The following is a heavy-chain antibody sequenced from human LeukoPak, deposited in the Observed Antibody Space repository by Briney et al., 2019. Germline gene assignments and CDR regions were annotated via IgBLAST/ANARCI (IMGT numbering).Heavy chain of an antibody. D-gene: IGHD6-6*01. CDR1: GFTFDDYA. J-gene: IGHJ4*02. CDR3: AKDLYSSSSGSDY. Sequence: GGSLRLSCAASGFTFDDYAMHWVRQAPGKGLEWVSGISWNSGSIGYADSVKGRFTISRDNAKNSLYLRMNSLRAEDMALYYCAKDLYSSSSGSDYWGQGTLVTVSS. CDR2: ISWNSGSI. V-gene: IGHV3-9*03.